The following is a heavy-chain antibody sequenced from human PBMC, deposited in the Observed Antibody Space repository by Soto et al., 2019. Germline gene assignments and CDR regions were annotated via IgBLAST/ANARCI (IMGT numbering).Heavy chain of an antibody. CDR2: ISSGGDII. J-gene: IGHJ4*02. Sequence: GESLKISCAASGFTFSSYSINWVRQAPGKGLEWVSYISSGGDIIYYADSVKGRFSISRDNAKNSLYLQMNSRTGEDTAVYYCVRESPQLDYWGQGTLVTVSS. D-gene: IGHD1-1*01. V-gene: IGHV3-48*01. CDR3: VRESPQLDY. CDR1: GFTFSSYS.